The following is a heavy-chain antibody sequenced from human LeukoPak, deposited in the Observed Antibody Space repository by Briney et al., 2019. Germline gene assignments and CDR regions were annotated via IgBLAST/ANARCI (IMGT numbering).Heavy chain of an antibody. CDR1: GFTFSSYG. CDR3: ARDRSITMVRGGNYYGMDV. V-gene: IGHV3-21*01. CDR2: ISTGSNYI. J-gene: IGHJ6*02. Sequence: GGSLRLSCAASGFTFSSYGMHWVRQAPGKGLEWVSSISTGSNYIYYADSVKGRFTISRDNAKNSLYLQMNSLRVEDTAVYYCARDRSITMVRGGNYYGMDVWGQGTTVTVSS. D-gene: IGHD3-10*01.